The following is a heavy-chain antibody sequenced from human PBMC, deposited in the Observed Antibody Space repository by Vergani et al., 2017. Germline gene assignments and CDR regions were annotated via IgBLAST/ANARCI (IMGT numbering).Heavy chain of an antibody. CDR2: ISYDGSNK. CDR1: GFTFSSYA. Sequence: QVQLVESGGGVVQPGRSLRLSCAASGFTFSSYAMHWVRQAPGKGLEWVAVISYDGSNKYYADSVKGRFTISRDNSKNTLYLQMNSLRSEDTAVYYCARVTVTTLRGYYYYYGMDVWGQGTTVTVSS. V-gene: IGHV3-30-3*01. D-gene: IGHD4-17*01. J-gene: IGHJ6*02. CDR3: ARVTVTTLRGYYYYYGMDV.